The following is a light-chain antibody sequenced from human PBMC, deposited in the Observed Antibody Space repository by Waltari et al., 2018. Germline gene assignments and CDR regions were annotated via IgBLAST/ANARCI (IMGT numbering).Light chain of an antibody. CDR3: ASYAGYNNLDVL. CDR2: DVN. J-gene: IGLJ2*01. V-gene: IGLV2-8*01. CDR1: KRDVGRYTY. Sequence: QSALTQPPSASGSAGQSVTISCTGTKRDVGRYTYDSWYQHLPGEAPKLIIFDVNRRSSGIPDRFSGSKSGNTASLTVSGLQSEDEATYYCASYAGYNNLDVLFGGGTKLTVL.